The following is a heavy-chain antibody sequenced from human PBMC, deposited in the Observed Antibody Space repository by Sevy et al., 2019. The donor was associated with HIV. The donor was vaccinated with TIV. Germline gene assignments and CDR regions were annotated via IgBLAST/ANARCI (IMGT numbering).Heavy chain of an antibody. V-gene: IGHV3-73*01. CDR2: IRSKANSYAT. J-gene: IGHJ5*02. Sequence: GGSLRLSCAASGFTFSGSAMHWVRQASGKGLEWVGRIRSKANSYATAYAASVKGRFTISRDDSKNTAYLQMNSLKTEDTAVYYCTRLPDCSSTISYRICNWFDPWGQGTLVTVSS. D-gene: IGHD2-2*02. CDR1: GFTFSGSA. CDR3: TRLPDCSSTISYRICNWFDP.